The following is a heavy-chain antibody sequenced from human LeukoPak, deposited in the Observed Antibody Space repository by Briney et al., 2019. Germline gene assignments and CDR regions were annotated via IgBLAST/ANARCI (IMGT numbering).Heavy chain of an antibody. D-gene: IGHD6-25*01. CDR2: IYHSGSS. CDR3: AREGSRRLYMDV. J-gene: IGHJ6*03. Sequence: SGTLSLTCAVSGGSISTGNWWSWVRQSPDKGLEWIGEIYHSGSSNYNPSLKSRVTMSIDNSKHHFSLSLTSVTAADTAVYYCAREGSRRLYMDVWGRGTTVTVSS. CDR1: GGSISTGNW. V-gene: IGHV4-4*02.